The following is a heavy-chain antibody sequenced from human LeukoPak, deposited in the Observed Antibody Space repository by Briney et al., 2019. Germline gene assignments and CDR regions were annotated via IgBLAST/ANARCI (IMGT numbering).Heavy chain of an antibody. Sequence: GGSLRLSCAASGFTVSDYYMSWIRQAPGKGLEWVSYISSSGGSIYYADSVKGRFTISRDNAKNSLYLQMNTLRADDTAVYYCARASVVTSPFDYWGQGTLVTVSS. V-gene: IGHV3-11*01. CDR3: ARASVVTSPFDY. CDR2: ISSSGGSI. CDR1: GFTVSDYY. D-gene: IGHD4-23*01. J-gene: IGHJ4*02.